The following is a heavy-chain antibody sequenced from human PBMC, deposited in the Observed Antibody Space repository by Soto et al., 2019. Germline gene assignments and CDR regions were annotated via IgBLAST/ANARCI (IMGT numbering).Heavy chain of an antibody. V-gene: IGHV1-18*01. CDR2: ISAHNGNT. D-gene: IGHD1-1*01. CDR1: GYTFTSYG. CDR3: ARGRYGDY. Sequence: QVHLVQSGAEVKKPGASVKVSCKGSGYTFTSYGITWVRQAPGQGLEWMEWISAHNGNTDYAQRLQGRVTVTRDTSTSTAYMQLRSLRSDEPAVYYCARGRYGDYWGQGALVTVSS. J-gene: IGHJ4*02.